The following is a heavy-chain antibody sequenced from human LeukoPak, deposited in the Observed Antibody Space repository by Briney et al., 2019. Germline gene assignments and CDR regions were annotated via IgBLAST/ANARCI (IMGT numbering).Heavy chain of an antibody. CDR2: IIPIFGTA. Sequence: SVKVSCKASGGTFSSYAISWVRQAPGQGLERMGRIIPIFGTANYAQKFQGRVTITTDESTSTAYMELSSLRSEDTAVYYCARDPSPYSGSYYDDYWGQGTLVTVSS. D-gene: IGHD1-26*01. J-gene: IGHJ4*02. CDR3: ARDPSPYSGSYYDDY. CDR1: GGTFSSYA. V-gene: IGHV1-69*05.